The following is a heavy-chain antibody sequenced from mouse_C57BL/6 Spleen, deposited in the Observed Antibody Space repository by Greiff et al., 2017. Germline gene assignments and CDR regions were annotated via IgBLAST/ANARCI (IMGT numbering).Heavy chain of an antibody. CDR3: TSYGSSYGAMDY. D-gene: IGHD1-1*01. CDR1: GYTFTDYE. J-gene: IGHJ4*01. V-gene: IGHV1-15*01. Sequence: VQLVESGAELVRPGASVTLSCKASGYTFTDYEMHWVKQTPVHGLEWIGAIDPETGGTAYNQKFKGKAILTADKSSSTAYMELRSLTSEDSAVYYCTSYGSSYGAMDYWGQGTSVTVSS. CDR2: IDPETGGT.